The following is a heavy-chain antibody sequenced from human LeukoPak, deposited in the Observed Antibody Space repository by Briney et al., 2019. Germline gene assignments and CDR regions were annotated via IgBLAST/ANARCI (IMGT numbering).Heavy chain of an antibody. J-gene: IGHJ4*02. Sequence: PGGSLRLSCAASGFTFSSYDMHWVRQATGKGLEWVSAIGTAGDIYYPGSVKGRFTISRDNAKNSLYLQMNSLRAEDTALYYCAKGAVIAAAGPFDYWGQGTLVTVSS. CDR3: AKGAVIAAAGPFDY. CDR1: GFTFSSYD. D-gene: IGHD6-13*01. V-gene: IGHV3-13*01. CDR2: IGTAGDI.